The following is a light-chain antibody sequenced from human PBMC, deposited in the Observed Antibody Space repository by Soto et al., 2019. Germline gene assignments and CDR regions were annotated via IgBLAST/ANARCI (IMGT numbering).Light chain of an antibody. CDR3: QQRGT. CDR1: QTVITY. CDR2: DAT. J-gene: IGKJ4*01. Sequence: EFVLTQSPATLSLSPGERATLSCRASQTVITYLAWYQQKPGQAPMLLIFDATKRVTGIPARFSGSGSGTDFTRTISSLEAEDFAVYYCQQRGTFGGGTKVEIK. V-gene: IGKV3-11*01.